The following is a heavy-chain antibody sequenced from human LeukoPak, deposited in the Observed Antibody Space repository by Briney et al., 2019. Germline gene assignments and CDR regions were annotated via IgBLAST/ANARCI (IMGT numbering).Heavy chain of an antibody. CDR2: IYSGGST. CDR3: AREALEWSPPDI. V-gene: IGHV3-66*02. Sequence: PGGSLRLSCAASGFTVSSNYMSWVRQAPGKGLEWVSVIYSGGSTYYADSVKGRFTISRDNSKNTLYLQMNNMRTEDTAVYYCAREALEWSPPDIWGQGTLVTVSS. J-gene: IGHJ4*02. CDR1: GFTVSSNY. D-gene: IGHD3-3*01.